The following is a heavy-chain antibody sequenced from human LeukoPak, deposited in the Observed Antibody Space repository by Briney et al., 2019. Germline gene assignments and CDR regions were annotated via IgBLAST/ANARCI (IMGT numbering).Heavy chain of an antibody. V-gene: IGHV4-34*01. D-gene: IGHD6-13*01. CDR3: ARVTTSSSWYRTFDY. CDR2: INHSGST. CDR1: GGSFSGYY. J-gene: IGHJ4*02. Sequence: SETLSLTCAVYGGSFSGYYWSWIRQPPGKGLEWIGEINHSGSTNYNPSLKSRVTISVDTSKNQFSLKLSSVTAAGTAVYYCARVTTSSSWYRTFDYWGQGTLVTVSS.